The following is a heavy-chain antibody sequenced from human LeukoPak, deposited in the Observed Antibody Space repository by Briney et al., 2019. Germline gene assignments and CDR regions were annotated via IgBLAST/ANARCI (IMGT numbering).Heavy chain of an antibody. D-gene: IGHD6-13*01. J-gene: IGHJ5*02. CDR3: ARDGSRSWSLNTWFDP. CDR2: ITNSGSIL. Sequence: GGSLRLSCAASGFTFSDYYMTWIRQAPGKGLERVAYITNSGSILYYADSVKGRFTISRDNAKKSLFLQMNSLRAEDTAVYYCARDGSRSWSLNTWFDPWGQGTQVTVSS. V-gene: IGHV3-11*04. CDR1: GFTFSDYY.